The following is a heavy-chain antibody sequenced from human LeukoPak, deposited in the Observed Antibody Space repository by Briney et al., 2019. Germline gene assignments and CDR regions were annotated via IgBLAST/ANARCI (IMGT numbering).Heavy chain of an antibody. D-gene: IGHD3-9*01. Sequence: ASVKVSCKASGYTFTRYDINWVRQATGQGLEWMGWMNPKSGNTGHAQKFQDRVTITRDTSISTVYMELSSLRSEDTAVYYCAVILTGRGERDHYYYYGMDVWGQGTTVTVSS. CDR1: GYTFTRYD. CDR2: MNPKSGNT. CDR3: AVILTGRGERDHYYYYGMDV. V-gene: IGHV1-8*03. J-gene: IGHJ6*02.